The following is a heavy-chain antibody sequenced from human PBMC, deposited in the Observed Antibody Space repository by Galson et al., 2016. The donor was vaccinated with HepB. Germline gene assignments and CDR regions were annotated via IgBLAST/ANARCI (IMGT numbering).Heavy chain of an antibody. CDR3: ARGASWMASIPYFDY. Sequence: SETLSLTCAVYGGSFSGNYWSWIRQPPGKGLEWIGEINHSGSTNYNPSLKSRVTISVDTSKNQFSLKLNSVTAADTSVYYCARGASWMASIPYFDYWGQGTLVTVSS. D-gene: IGHD5-24*01. CDR1: GGSFSGNY. J-gene: IGHJ4*02. CDR2: INHSGST. V-gene: IGHV4-34*01.